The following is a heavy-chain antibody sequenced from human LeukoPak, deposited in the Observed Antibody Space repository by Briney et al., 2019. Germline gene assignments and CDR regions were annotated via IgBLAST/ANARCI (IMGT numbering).Heavy chain of an antibody. J-gene: IGHJ5*02. CDR2: IYDSGSA. V-gene: IGHV4-59*08. CDR3: ARQGKLMVRGVPDWFDP. CDR1: GGSISSYY. Sequence: SETLSLTCTVSGGSISSYYWSWIRQPPGKGLEWIGYIYDSGSANYNPSLKSRVAISVDASKKQFSLNLSSVTAADTAVYYCARQGKLMVRGVPDWFDPWGQGTLVTVSS. D-gene: IGHD3-10*01.